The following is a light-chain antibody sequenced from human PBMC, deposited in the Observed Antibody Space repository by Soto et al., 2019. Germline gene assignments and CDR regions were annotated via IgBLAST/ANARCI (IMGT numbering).Light chain of an antibody. V-gene: IGLV1-40*01. CDR2: GNS. CDR3: QSHDSSLSGV. Sequence: QAVVTQPPSVSGAPGQRVTISCTGSSSNIGAGYDVHWYQQLPGTAPKLLIYGNSNRPSGVPDRFSASKSGTSASLAITGLQAEDEADYYCQSHDSSLSGVFGTGTKLTVL. CDR1: SSNIGAGYD. J-gene: IGLJ1*01.